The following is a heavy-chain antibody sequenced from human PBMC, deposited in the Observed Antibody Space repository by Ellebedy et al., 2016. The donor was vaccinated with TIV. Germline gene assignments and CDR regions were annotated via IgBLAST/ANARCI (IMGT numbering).Heavy chain of an antibody. Sequence: GSLRLSCTVSGGSISSYYWSWIRQPAGKGLEWIGRLYTSGTTNYNPSPRGRVTVSVDTSKNQFSLKLSSVTAADTAVYYCARETGYSGYRTGEFDPWGQGTLVTVSS. CDR1: GGSISSYY. CDR3: ARETGYSGYRTGEFDP. J-gene: IGHJ5*02. CDR2: LYTSGTT. V-gene: IGHV4-4*07. D-gene: IGHD5-12*01.